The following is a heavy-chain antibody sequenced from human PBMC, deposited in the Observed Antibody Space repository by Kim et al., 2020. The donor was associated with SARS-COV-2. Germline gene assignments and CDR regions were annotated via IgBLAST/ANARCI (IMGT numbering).Heavy chain of an antibody. CDR2: INRDGSTI. V-gene: IGHV3-48*02. D-gene: IGHD3-10*01. CDR3: ATSFGESLYYGMDF. J-gene: IGHJ6*02. Sequence: GGSLRLSCAATGSTFSRYSLNWVRQAPGKVLEWVSYINRDGSTIYHADSVKGRFSISRDAAQNSVSLQMDSLREEDSAVYYCATSFGESLYYGMDFWGQG. CDR1: GSTFSRYS.